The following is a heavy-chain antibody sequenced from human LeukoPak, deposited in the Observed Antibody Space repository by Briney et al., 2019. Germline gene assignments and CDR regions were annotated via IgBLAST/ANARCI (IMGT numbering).Heavy chain of an antibody. CDR2: ISGDGGST. CDR1: GCTFDDYA. J-gene: IGHJ3*02. D-gene: IGHD2-15*01. V-gene: IGHV3-43*02. CDR3: AIEIDTLGTNAFDI. Sequence: PGVSLRLSCAASGCTFDDYAMHWVRQAPGKGLEWVSLISGDGGSTYYADSVRGRFTISRDNSKNSLYLQMDCLRTEDTAFYYCAIEIDTLGTNAFDIWGQGTMVTVSS.